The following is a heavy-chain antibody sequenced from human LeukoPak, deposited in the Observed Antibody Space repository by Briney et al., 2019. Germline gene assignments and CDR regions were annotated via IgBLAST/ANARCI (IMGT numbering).Heavy chain of an antibody. CDR1: GGSISSYF. CDR2: IFYSGST. J-gene: IGHJ4*02. D-gene: IGHD4-17*01. CDR3: ARQMNTVTADY. V-gene: IGHV4-39*01. Sequence: PSEILSLTCTVSGGSISSYFWGWIRQPPGKGLEWIGSIFYSGSTYYNPSLNSRVTISIDTSKNQFSLRLSSVTAADTAVYYCARQMNTVTADYWGQGTLVTVSS.